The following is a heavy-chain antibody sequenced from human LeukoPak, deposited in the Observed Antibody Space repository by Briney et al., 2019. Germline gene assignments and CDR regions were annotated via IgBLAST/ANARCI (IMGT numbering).Heavy chain of an antibody. Sequence: GGFLRLSCAASGFTFSNHEMNWVRQAPGKGLEWISYILSSGSTMYYADSVKGRFTISRDNAKNSLYLQMNSLRAEDTAVYYCTRGGYCSGGACYRSNAFDIWGQGTTVTVSS. D-gene: IGHD2-15*01. CDR2: ILSSGSTM. CDR3: TRGGYCSGGACYRSNAFDI. J-gene: IGHJ3*02. CDR1: GFTFSNHE. V-gene: IGHV3-48*03.